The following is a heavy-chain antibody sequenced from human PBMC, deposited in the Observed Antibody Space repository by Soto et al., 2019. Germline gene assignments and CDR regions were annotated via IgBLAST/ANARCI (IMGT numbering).Heavy chain of an antibody. V-gene: IGHV3-23*01. CDR2: ISGSGGST. D-gene: IGHD3-9*01. Sequence: GGSLRLSCAASGFTFSSYAMSWVRQAPGKGLEWVSAISGSGGSTYYADSVKGRFTISRDNSKNTLYLQMNSLRAEDTAVYYCAKALLRYFDSNDQYFDYWGQGTLVTVSS. J-gene: IGHJ4*02. CDR3: AKALLRYFDSNDQYFDY. CDR1: GFTFSSYA.